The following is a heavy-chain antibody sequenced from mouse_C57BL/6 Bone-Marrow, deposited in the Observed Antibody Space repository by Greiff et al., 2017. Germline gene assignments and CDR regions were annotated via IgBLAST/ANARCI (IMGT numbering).Heavy chain of an antibody. V-gene: IGHV1-26*01. CDR2: INPNNGGT. J-gene: IGHJ4*01. CDR1: GYTFTDYY. Sequence: VQLQQSGPELVKPGASVKISCKASGYTFTDYYMNWVKQSHGKSLEWIGDINPNNGGTSYNQKFKGKDTLTVDKSSSTAYMELRSLTSEDSAVYYCARWGDYPYAMDYWGQGTSVTVSS. CDR3: ARWGDYPYAMDY. D-gene: IGHD2-4*01.